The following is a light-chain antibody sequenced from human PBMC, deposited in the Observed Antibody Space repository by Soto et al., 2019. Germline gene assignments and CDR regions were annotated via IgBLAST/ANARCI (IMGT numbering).Light chain of an antibody. J-gene: IGLJ1*01. CDR2: EGS. CDR1: NSDFGNYNL. Sequence: SVLPKPASMSGSAGQSITISCPRDNSDFGNYNLVSWYQQHPDRAPKLIIYEGSKRPSGVSDRFFGSKSGNTVSLTISGLHAEDEADYYCCSYAGSYTFAVLGTGTKGPV. V-gene: IGLV2-23*03. CDR3: CSYAGSYTFAV.